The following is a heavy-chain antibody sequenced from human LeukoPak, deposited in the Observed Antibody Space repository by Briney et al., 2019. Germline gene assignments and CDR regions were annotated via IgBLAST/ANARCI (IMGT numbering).Heavy chain of an antibody. J-gene: IGHJ4*02. V-gene: IGHV3-15*01. Sequence: GGSLGPPLAASGFTFRKAGLSWVRQPPGKGREWVGRIKSKTDGGTTDYAAPVKGRFTISRDDSKNTLYLQMNSLKTEDTAVYYCTSLLPFDYWGQGTLVTVSS. CDR2: IKSKTDGGTT. CDR1: GFTFRKAG. CDR3: TSLLPFDY.